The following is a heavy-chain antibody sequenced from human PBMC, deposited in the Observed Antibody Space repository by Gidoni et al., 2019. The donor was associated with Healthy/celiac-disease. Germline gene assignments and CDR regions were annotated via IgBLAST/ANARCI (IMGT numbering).Heavy chain of an antibody. D-gene: IGHD1-20*01. CDR2: IIPSHGIA. Sequence: QVQLVQSGAEVKKPGSSVKVSCKASGGTFSSYALSWVRQAPGQGLEWMGRIIPSHGIANYAQKFQGRVTITADKSTSTAYMELSSLRSEDTAVYYCAREIGSEANANNWKEDYYYYGMDVWGQGTTVTVSS. CDR3: AREIGSEANANNWKEDYYYYGMDV. J-gene: IGHJ6*02. V-gene: IGHV1-69*04. CDR1: GGTFSSYA.